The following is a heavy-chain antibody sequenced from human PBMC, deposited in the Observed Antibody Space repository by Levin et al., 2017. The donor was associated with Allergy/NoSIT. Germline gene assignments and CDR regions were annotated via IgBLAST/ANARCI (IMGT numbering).Heavy chain of an antibody. V-gene: IGHV3-15*01. CDR1: GFTFNNAW. CDR3: ATDRDVSSGQAFDS. Sequence: GESLKISCAVSGFTFNNAWMSWVRQVPGMGLEWVARIKRKVDGGTRDYAAPVKGRFSISRDDSTNTLFLQMNDLKTDDTAVYFCATDRDVSSGQAFDSWGQGTLVTVSS. CDR2: IKRKVDGGTR. J-gene: IGHJ4*02. D-gene: IGHD6-19*01.